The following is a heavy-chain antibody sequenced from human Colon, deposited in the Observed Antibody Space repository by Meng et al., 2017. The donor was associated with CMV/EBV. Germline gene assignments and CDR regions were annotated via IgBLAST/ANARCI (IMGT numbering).Heavy chain of an antibody. D-gene: IGHD6-19*01. CDR3: ARRHTSGWYYFDS. V-gene: IGHV6-1*01. Sequence: QIRSLTGVISGDSVSSNSVGWNWIRQSPSRGLEWLGRTYYRSRWLSDYALSVKSRISINADTSENQFSLHLSSVTPEDTAVYYCARRHTSGWYYFDSWGQGTLVTVSS. CDR2: TYYRSRWLS. J-gene: IGHJ4*02. CDR1: GDSVSSNSVG.